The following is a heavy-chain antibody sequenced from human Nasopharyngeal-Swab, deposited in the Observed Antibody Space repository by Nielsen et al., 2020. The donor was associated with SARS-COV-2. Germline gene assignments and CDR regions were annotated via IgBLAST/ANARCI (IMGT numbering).Heavy chain of an antibody. D-gene: IGHD6-13*01. V-gene: IGHV3-23*01. J-gene: IGHJ6*03. CDR3: AKDPSAAMDV. CDR1: GFTFESYG. CDR2: ISGSGDNT. Sequence: GESQKISCEASGFTFESYGMTWVRQAPGKGLEWVSTISGSGDNTHYADSVRGRFTISRDNSQRTVFLQMASLRAEDTALYYCAKDPSAAMDVWGKGTTVIVSS.